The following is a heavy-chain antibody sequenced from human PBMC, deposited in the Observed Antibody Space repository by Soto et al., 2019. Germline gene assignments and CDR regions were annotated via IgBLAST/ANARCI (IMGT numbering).Heavy chain of an antibody. Sequence: QVQLVQSGAEVKKPGSSVKVSCKASGGTFSSYAISWVRQAPEQGLEWMGEIIPMFGTANYAQNFQGRVTITADESTRTAYMERSSLRSEDTAVYYCARDRGPSSGYYPYWFDPWGQGTLVTVSS. CDR2: IIPMFGTA. V-gene: IGHV1-69*12. D-gene: IGHD3-22*01. J-gene: IGHJ5*02. CDR1: GGTFSSYA. CDR3: ARDRGPSSGYYPYWFDP.